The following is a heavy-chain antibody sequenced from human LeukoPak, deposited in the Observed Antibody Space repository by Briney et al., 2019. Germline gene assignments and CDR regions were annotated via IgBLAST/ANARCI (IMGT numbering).Heavy chain of an antibody. J-gene: IGHJ5*02. CDR3: ASQFSTYYGGWFDP. V-gene: IGHV3-23*01. Sequence: PGGSLRLSCAASGFTFNSDAMTWVRQAPEKGLEWVSSITDSGVDTYYADSVKGRFTISRDNSKNTLFLQMNSLRAEDTAVYYCASQFSTYYGGWFDPWGQGTLVIVSS. D-gene: IGHD2-2*01. CDR1: GFTFNSDA. CDR2: ITDSGVDT.